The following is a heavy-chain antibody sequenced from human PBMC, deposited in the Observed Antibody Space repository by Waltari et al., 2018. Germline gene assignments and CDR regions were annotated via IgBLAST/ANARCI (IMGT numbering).Heavy chain of an antibody. D-gene: IGHD6-19*01. CDR1: GGSFSGYY. CDR3: ARRGGWYVPFCFDY. CDR2: INHSGST. Sequence: QVQLQQWGAGLLKPSETLSLTCAVYGGSFSGYYWSWIRQPPGKGLEWIGEINHSGSTNYNPSLKSRVTISVDTSKNQFSLKLSSVTAADTAVYYCARRGGWYVPFCFDYWGQGTLVTVSS. J-gene: IGHJ4*02. V-gene: IGHV4-34*01.